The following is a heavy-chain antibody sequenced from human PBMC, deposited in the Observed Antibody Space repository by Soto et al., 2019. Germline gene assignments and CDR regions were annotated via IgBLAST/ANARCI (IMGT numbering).Heavy chain of an antibody. V-gene: IGHV3-74*01. CDR2: MTSDGSTT. Sequence: PGGSLRLSXAASGFNFGNSWMHWVRQAPGKGLEWVSRMTSDGSTTDYADSVKGRFTVSRDNGKYTLYLQMNSLRAEDTAVYYCATAEVDYWGPGTLVTVSS. J-gene: IGHJ4*02. CDR3: ATAEVDY. CDR1: GFNFGNSW.